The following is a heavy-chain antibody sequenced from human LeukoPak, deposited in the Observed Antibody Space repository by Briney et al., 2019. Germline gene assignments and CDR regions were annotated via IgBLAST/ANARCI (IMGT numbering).Heavy chain of an antibody. D-gene: IGHD3-22*01. V-gene: IGHV3-7*01. CDR2: IKQDGSEK. Sequence: PGGSLRLSCAASGFTFSSYAMSWVRQAPGKGLEWVANIKQDGSEKYYVDSVKGRFTISRDNAKNSLYLQMNSLRAEDTAVYYCASGRYYYDKDAFDIWGQGTMVTVSS. CDR1: GFTFSSYA. CDR3: ASGRYYYDKDAFDI. J-gene: IGHJ3*02.